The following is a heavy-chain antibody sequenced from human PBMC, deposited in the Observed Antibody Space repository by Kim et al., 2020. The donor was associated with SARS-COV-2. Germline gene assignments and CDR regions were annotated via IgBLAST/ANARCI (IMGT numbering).Heavy chain of an antibody. CDR3: ARVWSWSVFSVGGWDYGEIGSLAAFDI. D-gene: IGHD4-17*01. CDR2: IYYSGST. CDR1: GGSISSGGYY. V-gene: IGHV4-31*03. J-gene: IGHJ3*02. Sequence: SETLSLTCTVSGGSISSGGYYWSWIRQHPGKGLEWIGYIYYSGSTYYNPSLKSRVTISVDTSKNQFSLKLSSVTAADTAVYYCARVWSWSVFSVGGWDYGEIGSLAAFDIWGQGTMVTVSS.